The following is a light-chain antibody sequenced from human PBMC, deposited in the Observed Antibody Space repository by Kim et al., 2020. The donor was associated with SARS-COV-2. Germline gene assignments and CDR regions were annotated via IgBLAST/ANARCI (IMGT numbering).Light chain of an antibody. CDR1: SSKIGSNV. CDR3: VAWDDSLNGSV. CDR2: SND. V-gene: IGLV1-44*01. Sequence: GQRVTISCYGSSSKIGSNVVTCYQQLPGTAPKLLIYSNDYRPSGVPDRFSGSKSGTSASLAISGLQSEDEADYYCVAWDDSLNGSVFGGGTQLTVL. J-gene: IGLJ3*02.